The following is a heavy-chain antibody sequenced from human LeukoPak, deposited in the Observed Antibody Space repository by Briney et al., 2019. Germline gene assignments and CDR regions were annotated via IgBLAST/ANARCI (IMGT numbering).Heavy chain of an antibody. CDR3: ARASSPLNKIDY. J-gene: IGHJ4*02. CDR1: GFTFSSYA. Sequence: GRSLRLSCAASGFTFSSYAMHWVRQAPGKGLEWVAVISYDGSNKYYADSVKGRFTISRDNSKNTLYLQMNSLRAEDTAVYYCARASSPLNKIDYWGQGTLVTVSS. V-gene: IGHV3-30-3*01. CDR2: ISYDGSNK. D-gene: IGHD1/OR15-1a*01.